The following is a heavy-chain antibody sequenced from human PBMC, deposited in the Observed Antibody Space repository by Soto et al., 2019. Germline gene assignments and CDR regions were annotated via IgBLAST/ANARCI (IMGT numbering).Heavy chain of an antibody. J-gene: IGHJ5*02. CDR1: GFPFSSYE. D-gene: IGHD1-1*01. CDR3: ARDPGSNWNDADNWFDP. Sequence: HPGGSLRLSCAASGFPFSSYEMNWVRQAPGKGLEWVSYISISGSTIYYADSVKGRFTISRDNAKNSLYLQMNSLRAEDTAVYYCARDPGSNWNDADNWFDPWGQGTVFTVSS. V-gene: IGHV3-48*03. CDR2: ISISGSTI.